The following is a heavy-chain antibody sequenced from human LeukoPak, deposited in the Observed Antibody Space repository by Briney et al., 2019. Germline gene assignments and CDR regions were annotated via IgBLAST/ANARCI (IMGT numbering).Heavy chain of an antibody. D-gene: IGHD6-19*01. CDR2: VNPSGGST. V-gene: IGHV1-46*01. CDR3: AKGGVAGTFDY. J-gene: IGHJ4*02. CDR1: GYTFTSNY. Sequence: ASVKVSCKASGYTFTSNYIHWVRQAPGQGLEWMGLVNPSGGSTTYAQMFQGRVTMTRDTSTSTVYLELSSLRSEDTAVYYCAKGGVAGTFDYWGQGIQVTVSS.